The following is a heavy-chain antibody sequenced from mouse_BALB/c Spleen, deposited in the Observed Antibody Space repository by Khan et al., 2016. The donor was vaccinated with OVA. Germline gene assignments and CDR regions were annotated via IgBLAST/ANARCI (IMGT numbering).Heavy chain of an antibody. Sequence: VQLKESGGDLVKPGGSLKLSCAASGFIFSSYGMSWVRQTPDKRLEWVATMSSGGSFTYFLESVKGRFIISRDNIKNTLYLQVNSLKSEDTAMYYCSRYITTATGDYYGMNYWGQRTSVPVSS. CDR1: GFIFSSYG. V-gene: IGHV5-6*01. J-gene: IGHJ4*01. D-gene: IGHD1-2*01. CDR3: SRYITTATGDYYGMNY. CDR2: MSSGGSFT.